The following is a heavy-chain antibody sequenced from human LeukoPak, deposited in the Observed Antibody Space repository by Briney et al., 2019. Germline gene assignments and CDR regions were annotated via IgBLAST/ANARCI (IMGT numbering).Heavy chain of an antibody. Sequence: SSETLSLTCTVSGGSITSSSYYWGWLRQPPGKGLEWIGSIYYSGGTYYNPSLKSRVAISLDTSKNQFSLKLTSVTAADTAVYYCARSSKNIAAPGTPPGYWGQGTLVTVSS. CDR1: GGSITSSSYY. V-gene: IGHV4-39*07. CDR3: ARSSKNIAAPGTPPGY. J-gene: IGHJ4*02. CDR2: IYYSGGT. D-gene: IGHD6-13*01.